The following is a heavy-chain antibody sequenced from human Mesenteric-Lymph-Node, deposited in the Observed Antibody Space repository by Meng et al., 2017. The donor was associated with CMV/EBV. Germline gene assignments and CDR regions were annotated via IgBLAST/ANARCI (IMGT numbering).Heavy chain of an antibody. J-gene: IGHJ4*02. CDR2: INHSGST. CDR3: ARHQRWLKSEGGFDY. Sequence: VHLRHVGPDLLHPSGPLSPPCSVYGGSFSGYYWSWIRQPPGKGLEWIGEINHSGSTNYNPSLKSRVTISVDTSKNQFSLKLSSVTAADTAVYYCARHQRWLKSEGGFDYWGQGTLVTVSS. V-gene: IGHV4-34*01. CDR1: GGSFSGYY. D-gene: IGHD4-23*01.